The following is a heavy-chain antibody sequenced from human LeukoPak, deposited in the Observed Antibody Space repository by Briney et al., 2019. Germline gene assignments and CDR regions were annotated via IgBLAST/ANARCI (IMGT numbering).Heavy chain of an antibody. CDR2: INPNNGGT. CDR3: ARHRSSGRYFDY. CDR1: GYTFTDYY. V-gene: IGHV1-2*02. J-gene: IGHJ4*02. Sequence: ASVKVSCKASGYTFTDYYIHWVRQAPGQGLEWMGWINPNNGGTNYAQKFQGRVTMTRDTSISAAYMDLSSLRSDDTAVYYCARHRSSGRYFDYWGQGALVTVSS. D-gene: IGHD1-26*01.